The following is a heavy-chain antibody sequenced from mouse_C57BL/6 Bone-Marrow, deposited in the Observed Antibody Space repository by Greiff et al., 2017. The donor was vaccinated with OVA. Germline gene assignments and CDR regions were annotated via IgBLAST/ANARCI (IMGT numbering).Heavy chain of an antibody. CDR1: GYTFTSYW. V-gene: IGHV1-59*01. Sequence: VQLQQPGAELVRPGNSVKLSCKASGYTFTSYWMHWVKQRPGKGLEWIGVIDPSDSYTNYNQKFKGKATLTVDTSSSTAYMHLSSLTSEDSAFYYCARWGGYWCQGTTLTVSS. CDR3: ARWGGY. CDR2: IDPSDSYT. J-gene: IGHJ2*01.